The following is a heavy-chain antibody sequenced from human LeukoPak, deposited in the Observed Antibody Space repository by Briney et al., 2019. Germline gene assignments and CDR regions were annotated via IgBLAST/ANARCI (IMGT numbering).Heavy chain of an antibody. Sequence: SETLSLTCTVSGGSISSSSYYWGWIRQPPGKGLEWIGSIYYSGSTYYNPSLKSRVTISVDTSKNQFSLKLSSVTAADTAVYYCARASSSYGDYVSYFDYWGQGTLVTVSS. D-gene: IGHD4-17*01. CDR1: GGSISSSSYY. CDR3: ARASSSYGDYVSYFDY. J-gene: IGHJ4*02. V-gene: IGHV4-39*07. CDR2: IYYSGST.